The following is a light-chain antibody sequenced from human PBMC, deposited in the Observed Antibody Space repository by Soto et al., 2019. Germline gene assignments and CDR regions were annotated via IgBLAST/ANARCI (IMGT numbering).Light chain of an antibody. CDR1: QFLSSY. V-gene: IGKV3-11*01. Sequence: EVVLTPSPATLSLAPGERSTLSCRASQFLSSYLAWYQQKPGQPPRLLIYDTSNRATGIPARFSGSRSGTDFTLTISSLDPEDFGVYFCHQRNKFGQGTRLEIK. CDR2: DTS. CDR3: HQRNK. J-gene: IGKJ5*01.